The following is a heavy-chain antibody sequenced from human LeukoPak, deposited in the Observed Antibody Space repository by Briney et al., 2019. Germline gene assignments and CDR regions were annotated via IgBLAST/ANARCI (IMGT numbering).Heavy chain of an antibody. Sequence: SETLSLTCTVSGGSISSGGYYWSWIRQHPGKGLEWIGYIYYSGSTYYNPSLKSRVTISIDTSKNQFSLKLSSVTAADTAVYYCARDGPTYYYDNSGYYFAYWGQGTLVSVSS. V-gene: IGHV4-31*03. CDR1: GGSISSGGYY. CDR3: ARDGPTYYYDNSGYYFAY. J-gene: IGHJ4*02. CDR2: IYYSGST. D-gene: IGHD3-22*01.